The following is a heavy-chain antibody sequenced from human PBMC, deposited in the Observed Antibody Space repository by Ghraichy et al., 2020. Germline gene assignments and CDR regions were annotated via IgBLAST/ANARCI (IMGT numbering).Heavy chain of an antibody. J-gene: IGHJ4*02. CDR1: GYTFTGYY. V-gene: IGHV1-2*02. D-gene: IGHD3-9*01. CDR3: ARAYYDILTGYQNDY. Sequence: ASVKVSCKASGYTFTGYYMHWVRQAPGQGLEWMGWINPNSGGTNYAQKFQGRVTMTRDTSISTAYMELSRLRSDDTAVYYCARAYYDILTGYQNDYWGQGTLVTVSS. CDR2: INPNSGGT.